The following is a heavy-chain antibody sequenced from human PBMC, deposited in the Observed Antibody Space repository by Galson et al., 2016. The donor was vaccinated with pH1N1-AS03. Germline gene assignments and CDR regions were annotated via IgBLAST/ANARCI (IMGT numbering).Heavy chain of an antibody. CDR1: GFSFEDYG. J-gene: IGHJ4*02. V-gene: IGHV3-20*04. D-gene: IGHD3-22*01. CDR2: INWLGGST. CDR3: ARDFYDSSGYFKAPFDY. Sequence: SLRLSCAASGFSFEDYGMSWVRQAPGKGLEWVSGINWLGGSTGYADSVKGRFTISRDNAKKSLYLQMNSLRVEETTYYYFARDFYDSSGYFKAPFDYWGQGALVTVSS.